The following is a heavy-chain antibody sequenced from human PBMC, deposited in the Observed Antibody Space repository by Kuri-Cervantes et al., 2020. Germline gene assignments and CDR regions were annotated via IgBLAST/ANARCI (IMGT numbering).Heavy chain of an antibody. V-gene: IGHV3-30*01. CDR1: GFTFSSYW. CDR2: ISFDGIYK. Sequence: GESLKISCAASGFTFSSYWMSWVRQAPGKGLEWVALISFDGIYKRYADSVKGRFTISRDNSKNTLSLQMNSLRAEDTAVYYCAREGEYSSSSGFDYWGQGTLVTVSS. CDR3: AREGEYSSSSGFDY. J-gene: IGHJ4*02. D-gene: IGHD6-6*01.